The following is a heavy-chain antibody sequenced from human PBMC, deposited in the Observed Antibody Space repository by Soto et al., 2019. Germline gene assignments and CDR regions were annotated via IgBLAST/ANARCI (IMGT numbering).Heavy chain of an antibody. CDR1: GFIFRSYW. Sequence: PGGSLRLSCAASGFIFRSYWMHWVHQAPGKGLVWVSRINSDGSSTSYADSVKGRFTISRDNAKNTLYLQMNSLRAEDTAVYYCARYAVRGTHNWFDPWGQGTLVTVSS. J-gene: IGHJ5*02. D-gene: IGHD1-7*01. V-gene: IGHV3-74*01. CDR2: INSDGSST. CDR3: ARYAVRGTHNWFDP.